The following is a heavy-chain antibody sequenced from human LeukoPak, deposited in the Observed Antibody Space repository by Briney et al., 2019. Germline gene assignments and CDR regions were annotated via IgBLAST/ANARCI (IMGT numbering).Heavy chain of an antibody. J-gene: IGHJ4*02. V-gene: IGHV1-69*05. CDR2: IIPIFGTA. CDR3: ASLPLPYCTSGVCPLESDY. Sequence: ASVKVSCKASGGTFSSYAISWVRQAPGQGLEWMGGIIPIFGTANYAQKFQGRVTITTDESTSTAYMELSSLRSEDTAVYYCASLPLPYCTSGVCPLESDYWGQGTLVTASS. D-gene: IGHD2-8*01. CDR1: GGTFSSYA.